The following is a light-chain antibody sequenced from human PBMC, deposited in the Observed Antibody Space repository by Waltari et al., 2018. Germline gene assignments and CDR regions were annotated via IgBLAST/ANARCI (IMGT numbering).Light chain of an antibody. CDR2: GAS. CDR1: QRLSSSY. V-gene: IGKV3-20*01. Sequence: EIVFTQSPGTLSLPPGERATLSCRASQRLSSSYLAWYQQKPGQAPRLLIYGASSRATSIPDRFSGSGSGTDFTLTITSLEPEDFAGYSCQQYGSSPPTFGQGTKLEIK. CDR3: QQYGSSPPT. J-gene: IGKJ2*01.